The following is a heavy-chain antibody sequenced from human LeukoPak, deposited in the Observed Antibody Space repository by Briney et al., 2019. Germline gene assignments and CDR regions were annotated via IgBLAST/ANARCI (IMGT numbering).Heavy chain of an antibody. D-gene: IGHD5-18*01. Sequence: GRSLRLSCAASGFTFSSYAMHWVRQAPGKGLEWVAVISYDGSNKYYADSVKGRFTISRDNSKNTLYLQMNSLRAEDTGVYYCARSRSGYSYGYGGFGYYFDYRGQGTLVTVSS. V-gene: IGHV3-30*04. CDR1: GFTFSSYA. CDR2: ISYDGSNK. J-gene: IGHJ4*02. CDR3: ARSRSGYSYGYGGFGYYFDY.